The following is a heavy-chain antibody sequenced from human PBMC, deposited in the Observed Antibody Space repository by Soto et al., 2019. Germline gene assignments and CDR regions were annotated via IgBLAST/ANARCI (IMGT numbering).Heavy chain of an antibody. CDR2: VYDSGTS. Sequence: QVQLQESGPGLVLPSETLSLTCTVSGGSMNSYYWTWVRQPPGKGLECIGYVYDSGTSKYNASLERRISMSLDKTSNQFSLSLSYVTAADTFVYFCARYSPPKKSFASNSGWLGPWGQGTLVAVSS. V-gene: IGHV4-59*01. J-gene: IGHJ5*02. D-gene: IGHD4-4*01. CDR1: GGSMNSYY. CDR3: ARYSPPKKSFASNSGWLGP.